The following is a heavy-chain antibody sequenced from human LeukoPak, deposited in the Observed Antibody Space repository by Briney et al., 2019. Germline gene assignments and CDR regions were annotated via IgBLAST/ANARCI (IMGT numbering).Heavy chain of an antibody. CDR2: IYYSGNT. V-gene: IGHV4-59*01. CDR1: GGSISTYY. J-gene: IGHJ4*02. D-gene: IGHD6-19*01. Sequence: SETLSLTCTVSGGSISTYYWSWIRQPPGKGLEWIGYIYYSGNTNCNPSLKSRVTMSVDTPKIQFSLNLSSVTAADTAVYYCARVGSGSFDYWGQGTLVTVSS. CDR3: ARVGSGSFDY.